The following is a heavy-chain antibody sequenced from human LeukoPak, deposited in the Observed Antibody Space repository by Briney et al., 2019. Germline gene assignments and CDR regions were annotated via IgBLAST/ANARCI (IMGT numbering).Heavy chain of an antibody. CDR2: MNPNSGNT. D-gene: IGHD6-19*01. CDR3: ARVSENHSSGWYYHTYYYYYMDV. J-gene: IGHJ6*03. Sequence: ASVKVSCKASGYTFTSYDINWVRQATGQGLEWMGWMNPNSGNTGYAQKFQGRVTMTRNTSISTAYMELSSLRSEDTAVYYCARVSENHSSGWYYHTYYYYYMDVWGKGTTVTISS. CDR1: GYTFTSYD. V-gene: IGHV1-8*02.